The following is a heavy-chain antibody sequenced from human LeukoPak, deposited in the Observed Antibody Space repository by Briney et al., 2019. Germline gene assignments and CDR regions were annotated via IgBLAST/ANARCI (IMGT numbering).Heavy chain of an antibody. CDR3: ARHFRAPYSSSWYGGDYYYYGMDV. V-gene: IGHV4-59*08. CDR2: IYYSGST. Sequence: TSETPSLTCTVSGGSISSYYWSWIRQPPGKGLEWIGYIYYSGSTNYNPSLKSRVTISVDTSKNQFSLKLSSVTAADTAVYYCARHFRAPYSSSWYGGDYYYYGMDVWGQGTTVTVSS. J-gene: IGHJ6*02. D-gene: IGHD6-13*01. CDR1: GGSISSYY.